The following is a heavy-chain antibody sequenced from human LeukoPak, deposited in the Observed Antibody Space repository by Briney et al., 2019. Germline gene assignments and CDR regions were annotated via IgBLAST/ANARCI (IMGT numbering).Heavy chain of an antibody. V-gene: IGHV1-2*02. CDR2: INPNSGGT. CDR3: ATSSGWKSNIDY. Sequence: GASVKVSCKASGYTFNGYYIHWVRQAPGQGREWMGWINPNSGGTNYAQKFQGRVTMTRDTSISTAYMELSRLRSDDTAVFYCATSSGWKSNIDYWGQGTLVTVSS. D-gene: IGHD6-19*01. CDR1: GYTFNGYY. J-gene: IGHJ4*02.